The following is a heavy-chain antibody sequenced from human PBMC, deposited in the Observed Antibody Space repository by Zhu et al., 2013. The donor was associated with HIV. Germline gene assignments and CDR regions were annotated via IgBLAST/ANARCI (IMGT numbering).Heavy chain of an antibody. CDR3: ARDPAVYSNYSPDYYYGMDV. CDR2: ISAYNGNT. Sequence: QVQLVQSGAEVKKPGASVKVSCKASGYTFTSYGISWVRQAPGQGLEWMGWISAYNGNTNYAQKLQGRVTMTTDTSTSTAYMELRSLRSDDTAVYYCARDPAVYSNYSPDYYYGMDVWGQGTTVTVSS. V-gene: IGHV1-18*01. J-gene: IGHJ6*02. D-gene: IGHD4-4*01. CDR1: GYTFTSYG.